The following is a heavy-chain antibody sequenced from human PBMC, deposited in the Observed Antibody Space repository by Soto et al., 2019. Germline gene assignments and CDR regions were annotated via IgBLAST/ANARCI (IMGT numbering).Heavy chain of an antibody. CDR3: AKDLIDYSNSYFDY. J-gene: IGHJ4*02. CDR1: GFTFSNYA. Sequence: EVQLLESGGGLEQPGGPRRLSCATSGFTFSNYAISWVRQPPGKGLEWVAAIPSVGYTYYVDSLKGRFTISRDNSKNTLYLQMNSLRAEDTAVYYCAKDLIDYSNSYFDYWGQGTLVTVSS. CDR2: IPSVGYT. D-gene: IGHD4-4*01. V-gene: IGHV3-23*01.